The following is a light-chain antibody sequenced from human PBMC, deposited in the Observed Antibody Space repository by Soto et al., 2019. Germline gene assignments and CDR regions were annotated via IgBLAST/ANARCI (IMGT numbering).Light chain of an antibody. V-gene: IGLV2-11*01. CDR1: SSDVGGYNY. Sequence: QSALTQPRSVSGSPGQSVTISCTGTSSDVGGYNYVSWYQQHPGKAPKVMIYDVSERPSGVPDRFSGSKSGNTASLTISGLQAEDEADYCCCSYAGSPTYVFGTGTKVTVL. CDR3: CSYAGSPTYV. J-gene: IGLJ1*01. CDR2: DVS.